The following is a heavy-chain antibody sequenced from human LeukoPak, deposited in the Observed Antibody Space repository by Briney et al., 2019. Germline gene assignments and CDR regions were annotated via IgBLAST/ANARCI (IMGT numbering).Heavy chain of an antibody. Sequence: SETLSLTCTVSGGSISSYYWSWIRQPAGKGLEWIGRFYTSGSTNYNPSLKSRVTMSVDTSKNQFSLKLRSVTAADTAVYYCARDGCSSTSCYSGMDVWGQRTTVTFSS. CDR2: FYTSGST. D-gene: IGHD2-2*01. V-gene: IGHV4-4*07. CDR1: GGSISSYY. CDR3: ARDGCSSTSCYSGMDV. J-gene: IGHJ6*02.